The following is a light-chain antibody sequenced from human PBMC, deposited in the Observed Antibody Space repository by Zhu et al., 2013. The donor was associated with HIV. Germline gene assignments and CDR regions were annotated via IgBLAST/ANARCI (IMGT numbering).Light chain of an antibody. Sequence: EIVMTQSPATLSVSPGERATLSCRASHSVSSNLAWYQQKPGQAPRLLISGASDLQSGIPSRFSGRGSGTDFSLTITFLQPEDSATYYCLQHHAYPWTFGQGTRV. CDR1: HSVSSN. V-gene: IGKV3D-15*03. CDR3: LQHHAYPWT. CDR2: GAS. J-gene: IGKJ1*01.